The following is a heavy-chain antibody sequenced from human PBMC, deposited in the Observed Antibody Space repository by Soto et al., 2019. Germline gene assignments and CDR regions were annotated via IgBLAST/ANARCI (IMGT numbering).Heavy chain of an antibody. CDR3: ATLTLDGGNSSGQDY. CDR1: GFTFSSYS. D-gene: IGHD2-21*02. CDR2: ISSSSSTI. V-gene: IGHV3-48*02. Sequence: GGSLRLSCAASGFTFSSYSMNWVRQAPGKGLEWVSYISSSSSTIYYADSVKGRFTISRDNAKNSLYLQMNSLRDEDTAVYYCATLTLDGGNSSGQDYWGQGTLVTVSS. J-gene: IGHJ4*02.